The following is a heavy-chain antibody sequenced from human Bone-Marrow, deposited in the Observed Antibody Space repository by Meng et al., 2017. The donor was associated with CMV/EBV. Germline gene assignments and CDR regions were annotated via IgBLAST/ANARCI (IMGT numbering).Heavy chain of an antibody. J-gene: IGHJ4*02. CDR1: GFTFSSYG. V-gene: IGHV3-30*02. CDR2: IRYDGSNK. D-gene: IGHD3-10*01. CDR3: AKVGAKWFGELCDY. Sequence: GGSLRLSCAASGFTFSSYGMHWVRQAPGKGLELMAFIRYDGSNKYYADSVKGRFTISRDNSKNTLYLQMNSLRAEDTAVYYCAKVGAKWFGELCDYCGQGTLVTASS.